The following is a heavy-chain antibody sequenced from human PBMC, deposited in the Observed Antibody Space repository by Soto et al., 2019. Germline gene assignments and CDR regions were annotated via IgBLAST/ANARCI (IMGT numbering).Heavy chain of an antibody. J-gene: IGHJ4*02. Sequence: SETLSLTCAVYGGSFSGYYWSWIRQPPGKGLEWIGEINHSGSTNYNPSLKSRVTISVDTSKNQFSLKLSSVTAADTAVYYCARGGRYFDWFLDYWGQGTLVTVSS. CDR1: GGSFSGYY. CDR2: INHSGST. D-gene: IGHD3-9*01. CDR3: ARGGRYFDWFLDY. V-gene: IGHV4-34*01.